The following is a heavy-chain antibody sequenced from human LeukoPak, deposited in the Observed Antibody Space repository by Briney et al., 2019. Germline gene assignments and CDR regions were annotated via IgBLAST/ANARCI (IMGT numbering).Heavy chain of an antibody. CDR3: XXXXXXXXXSYGLNYYYYYYMDV. CDR1: GYSISTSYY. V-gene: IGHV4-38-2*02. CDR2: IYHSGNT. J-gene: IGHJ6*03. D-gene: IGHD5-18*01. Sequence: SETLSLTCTVSGYSISTSYYWGWIRQPPGKGLEWIGSIYHSGNTYYNPSLKSRVTISVDTSKNQFSLKLSSVTAADTAVYYXXXXXXXXXXSYGLNYYYYYYMDVWGKGTTVTVSS.